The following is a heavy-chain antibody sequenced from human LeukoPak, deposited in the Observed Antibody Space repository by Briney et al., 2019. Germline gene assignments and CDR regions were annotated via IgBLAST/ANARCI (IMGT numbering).Heavy chain of an antibody. V-gene: IGHV4-61*02. CDR2: IYTSGST. CDR3: ARGLGLDLWFGELSAHDAFDI. J-gene: IGHJ3*02. Sequence: SETLSLTCTVSGGSISSGSYYWSWIRQPAGKGLEWIGRIYTSGSTNYNPSLKSRVTISVDTSKNQFSLKLSSVTAADTAVYYCARGLGLDLWFGELSAHDAFDIWGQGTMVTVSS. D-gene: IGHD3-10*01. CDR1: GGSISSGSYY.